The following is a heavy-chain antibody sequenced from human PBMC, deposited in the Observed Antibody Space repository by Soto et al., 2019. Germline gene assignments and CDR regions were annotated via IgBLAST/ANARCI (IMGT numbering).Heavy chain of an antibody. V-gene: IGHV3-30-3*01. CDR1: GFTFSSYA. CDR2: ISYDGSNK. J-gene: IGHJ6*02. D-gene: IGHD6-13*01. Sequence: GGSLRLSCAASGFTFSSYAMHWVRQAPGKGLEWVAVISYDGSNKYYADSVKGRFTISRDNSKNTLYLQMNSLRAEDTAVYYCEREEYSSSWYGVDYYGLDVWGQGTTVTVSS. CDR3: EREEYSSSWYGVDYYGLDV.